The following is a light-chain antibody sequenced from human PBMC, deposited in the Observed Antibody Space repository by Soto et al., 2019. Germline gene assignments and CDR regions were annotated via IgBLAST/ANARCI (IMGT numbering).Light chain of an antibody. CDR1: QGVSTY. Sequence: IQVTQSPSSLSASVGDRITITCRASQGVSTYLAWYQQKPGKAPKLLIYAAYTLQSGVPPRFSGGGSGTDFTLTISSLQPEDFATYYCHQLNRNPTFGGGTKVEIK. CDR3: HQLNRNPT. CDR2: AAY. J-gene: IGKJ4*01. V-gene: IGKV1-9*01.